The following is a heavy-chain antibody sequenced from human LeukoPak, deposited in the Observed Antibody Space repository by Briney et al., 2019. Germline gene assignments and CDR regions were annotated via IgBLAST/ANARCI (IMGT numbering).Heavy chain of an antibody. Sequence: SKTLSLTCTVSGGSISRSNDYWRWIRQPPGKGLEWIGYISYSGSPYYNPSLKSRVTISGDTSKNQFSLQLSSVTAADTDVYYCVIKEWVSYYMDVWGKGTTVTVSS. CDR2: ISYSGSP. CDR1: GGSISRSNDY. V-gene: IGHV4-30-4*08. J-gene: IGHJ6*03. CDR3: VIKEWVSYYMDV. D-gene: IGHD1-26*01.